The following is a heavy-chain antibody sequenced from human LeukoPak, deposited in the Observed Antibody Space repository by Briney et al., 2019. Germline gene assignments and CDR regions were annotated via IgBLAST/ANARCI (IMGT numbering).Heavy chain of an antibody. J-gene: IGHJ6*03. D-gene: IGHD2-8*01. CDR1: GFTFSRHS. V-gene: IGHV3-21*01. Sequence: GGSLRLSCAASGFTFSRHSMNWVRQAPGKGLEWVSSISSSSSYIYYADSVKGRFTISRDNAKNSLYLQMNSLRAEDTAVYYCARDGANGYYYYYMDVWGKGTTVTVSS. CDR3: ARDGANGYYYYYMDV. CDR2: ISSSSSYI.